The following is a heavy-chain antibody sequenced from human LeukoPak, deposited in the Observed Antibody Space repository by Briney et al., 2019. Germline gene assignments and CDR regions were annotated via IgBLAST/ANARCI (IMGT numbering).Heavy chain of an antibody. CDR2: ISYDGSNK. CDR1: GFPFSSYA. CDR3: ARDDGTQLGNYYYYYGMDV. Sequence: PSGGSLRLSCAASGFPFSSYAMHWVRQAPGKGLEWVAVISYDGSNKYYADSVKGRFTISRDNSKNTLYLQMNSLRAEDTAVYYCARDDGTQLGNYYYYYGMDVWGQGTTVTVSS. V-gene: IGHV3-30-3*01. J-gene: IGHJ6*02. D-gene: IGHD6-13*01.